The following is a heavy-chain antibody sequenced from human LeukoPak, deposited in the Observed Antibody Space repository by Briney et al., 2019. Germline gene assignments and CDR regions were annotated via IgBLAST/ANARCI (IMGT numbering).Heavy chain of an antibody. CDR1: GFTFSSYS. CDR3: ARVGSSSWHQTVYFDY. CDR2: IKQDGSEK. J-gene: IGHJ4*02. V-gene: IGHV3-7*01. D-gene: IGHD6-13*01. Sequence: PGGSLRLSCAASGFTFSSYSMNWVRQAPGKGLEWVANIKQDGSEKYYVDSVKGRFTISRDNAKNSLYLQMNSLRAEDTAVYYCARVGSSSWHQTVYFDYWGQGTPVTVSS.